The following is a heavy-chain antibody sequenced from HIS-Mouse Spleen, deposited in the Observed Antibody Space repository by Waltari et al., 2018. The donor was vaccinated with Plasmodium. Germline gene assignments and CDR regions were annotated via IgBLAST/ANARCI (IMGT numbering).Heavy chain of an antibody. CDR2: IYYMWST. V-gene: IGHV4-39*01. CDR1: GGSISSSSYY. J-gene: IGHJ2*01. Sequence: QLQLQESGPGLVKPSETLSLTCTVSGGSISSSSYYWGWIRQPPGKGLEWIGSIYYMWSTYDNPSLNSRVTISVDASKNQFSLKLSSVTAADTAVYYCARQRSADWYFDLWGRGTLVTVSA. CDR3: ARQRSADWYFDL.